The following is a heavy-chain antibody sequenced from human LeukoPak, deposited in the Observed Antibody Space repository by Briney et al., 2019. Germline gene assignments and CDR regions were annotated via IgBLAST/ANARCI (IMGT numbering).Heavy chain of an antibody. Sequence: GGSLRLSCAASGLTFGSYNMNWVRQAPGKGLEWVSLISSSSNYIYYTDSVKGRFTISRDNAKNSLFLQMNSLRAEDTAVYYCARGTPTTRDFDYWGQGTLVTVSS. CDR2: ISSSSNYI. V-gene: IGHV3-21*01. J-gene: IGHJ4*02. D-gene: IGHD4-11*01. CDR3: ARGTPTTRDFDY. CDR1: GLTFGSYN.